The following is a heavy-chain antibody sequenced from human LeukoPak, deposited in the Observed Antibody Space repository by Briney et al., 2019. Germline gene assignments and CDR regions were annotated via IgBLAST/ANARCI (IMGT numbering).Heavy chain of an antibody. Sequence: GGSLSLSCAASGFTFNNAWMSWVRQAPGKGLEWVGRIKSKTDGGTTDYAAPVKGRFTISRDDSKDTLYLQMNSLKTEDTAVYYCATLPWQWPRYYFDYWGQGTLVTVSS. J-gene: IGHJ4*02. D-gene: IGHD6-19*01. CDR3: ATLPWQWPRYYFDY. CDR2: IKSKTDGGTT. CDR1: GFTFNNAW. V-gene: IGHV3-15*01.